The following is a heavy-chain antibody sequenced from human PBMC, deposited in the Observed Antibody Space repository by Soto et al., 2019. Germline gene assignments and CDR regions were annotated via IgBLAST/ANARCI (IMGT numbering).Heavy chain of an antibody. Sequence: QVQLVESGGGVVQPGRSLRLSCAASGFTFRSYGMHWVRQAPGKGLEWVAVIWYDGSNKYYADSVKGRFTISRDNSKKTRYLQMNSLRAEDTAVYYCARDTWGGSYSYYYYGMDVWGQGTTVTVSS. D-gene: IGHD1-26*01. CDR3: ARDTWGGSYSYYYYGMDV. CDR1: GFTFRSYG. CDR2: IWYDGSNK. J-gene: IGHJ6*02. V-gene: IGHV3-33*01.